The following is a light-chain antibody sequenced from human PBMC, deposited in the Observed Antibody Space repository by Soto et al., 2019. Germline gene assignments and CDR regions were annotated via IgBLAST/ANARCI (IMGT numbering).Light chain of an antibody. Sequence: DIQMTQSPSTLSASVGDRVTITCRASQSISSWLAWYQQKPGNAPKLLIYDASSLESGVPSRFSGSGSGTEFTLTISSLQPDDFATYYCQQYKTYSRTFGLGTRLEIK. CDR3: QQYKTYSRT. CDR1: QSISSW. CDR2: DAS. V-gene: IGKV1-5*01. J-gene: IGKJ5*01.